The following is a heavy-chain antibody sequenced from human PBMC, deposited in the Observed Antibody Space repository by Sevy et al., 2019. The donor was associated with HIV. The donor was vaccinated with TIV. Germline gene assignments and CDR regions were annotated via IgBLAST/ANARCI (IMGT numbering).Heavy chain of an antibody. V-gene: IGHV3-7*01. CDR2: IKQDGSEK. Sequence: GGSLRLSCAASGFTFSSYWMSWVRQAPGKGLEWVANIKQDGSEKYYVDSVKGRFTISRDNAKNSLYLQRNSLRAEDTALYYCARRPGYCSGGSCYPLYWYFDLWGRGTLVTVSS. CDR1: GFTFSSYW. D-gene: IGHD2-15*01. CDR3: ARRPGYCSGGSCYPLYWYFDL. J-gene: IGHJ2*01.